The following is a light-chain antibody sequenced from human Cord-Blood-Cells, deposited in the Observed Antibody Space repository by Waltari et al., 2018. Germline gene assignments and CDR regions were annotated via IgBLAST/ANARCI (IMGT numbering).Light chain of an antibody. V-gene: IGKV2-28*01. CDR2: LGS. Sequence: DIVMTQSPLSLPVTPGEPASISCRSSQSLLHSNGYNYLDWYLQKPGQSPQLLIYLGSNRASGVPDWFSGSGSGTDFTLKISRVEAEDVGVYYCMQALQTLTQLTFGGGTKVEIK. J-gene: IGKJ4*01. CDR3: MQALQTLTQLT. CDR1: QSLLHSNGYNY.